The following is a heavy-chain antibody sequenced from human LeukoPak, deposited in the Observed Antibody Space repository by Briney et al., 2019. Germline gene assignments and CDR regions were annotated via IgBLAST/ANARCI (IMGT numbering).Heavy chain of an antibody. CDR3: AKDYCSSTSCYFDY. Sequence: GGFLRLSCAASGFTFDDYAMHWVRQAPGKGLEWVSLISWDGGSTYYADSVKGRFTTSRDNSKNSLYLQMNSLRAEDTALYYCAKDYCSSTSCYFDYWGQGTLVTVSS. J-gene: IGHJ4*02. D-gene: IGHD2-2*01. V-gene: IGHV3-43D*04. CDR1: GFTFDDYA. CDR2: ISWDGGST.